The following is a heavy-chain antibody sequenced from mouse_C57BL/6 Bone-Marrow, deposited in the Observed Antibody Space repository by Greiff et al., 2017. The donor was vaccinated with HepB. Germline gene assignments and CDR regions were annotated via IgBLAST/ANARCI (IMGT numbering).Heavy chain of an antibody. V-gene: IGHV6-3*01. CDR2: IRLKSDNYAT. Sequence: EVKVEESGGGLVQPGGSMKLSCVASGFTFSNYWMNWVRQSPEKGLEWVAQIRLKSDNYATHYAESVKGRFTISRDDSKSSVYLQMNNLRAEDTGIYYCIYYASSYPLLYSYSDVWGTETTLTASS. CDR3: IYYASSYPLLYSYSDV. CDR1: GFTFSNYW. J-gene: IGHJ1*03. D-gene: IGHD1-1*01.